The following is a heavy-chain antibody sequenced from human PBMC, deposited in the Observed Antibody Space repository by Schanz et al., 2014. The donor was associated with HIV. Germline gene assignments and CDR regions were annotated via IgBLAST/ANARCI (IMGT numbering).Heavy chain of an antibody. CDR3: ARVGGWGAFDI. J-gene: IGHJ3*02. Sequence: QVQLVESGGGVVQPGRSLRLSCAASGFSFSSHGMHWVRQPPGKGLEWVAVTWYDGSNKYYADSVKGRLTISREYSKKKMYIKMNSLRAEDTAVYFCARVGGWGAFDIWGQGTMVAVSS. CDR1: GFSFSSHG. CDR2: TWYDGSNK. D-gene: IGHD3-10*01. V-gene: IGHV3-33*01.